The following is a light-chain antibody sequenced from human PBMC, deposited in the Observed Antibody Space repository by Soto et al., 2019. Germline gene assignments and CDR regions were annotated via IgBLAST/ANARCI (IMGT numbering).Light chain of an antibody. Sequence: SVLTQSPGTLSLSPGERATLSCRASQSVSSSYLAWYQQNPGQPPRLLMYGASSRATGIPDRFSGSGSGTDFTLTISRLEPEDFAVYYCQQCGGSPLFTVGPGTKVDIK. CDR2: GAS. V-gene: IGKV3-20*01. CDR3: QQCGGSPLFT. CDR1: QSVSSSY. J-gene: IGKJ3*01.